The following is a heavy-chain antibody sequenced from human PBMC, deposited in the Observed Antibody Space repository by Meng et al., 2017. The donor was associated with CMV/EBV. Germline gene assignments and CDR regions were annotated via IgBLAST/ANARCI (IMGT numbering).Heavy chain of an antibody. CDR1: GGPISSSSYY. CDR3: ARISYSGYSYYYYYYGMDV. D-gene: IGHD5-12*01. J-gene: IGHJ6*02. Sequence: SETLSLTCTVSGGPISSSSYYWGWIRQPPGKGLVWIGSIYYSGSTYYNPSLKSRVTISVDTSKNQFSLKLSSVTAADTAVYYCARISYSGYSYYYYYYGMDVWGQGTTVTVSS. CDR2: IYYSGST. V-gene: IGHV4-39*07.